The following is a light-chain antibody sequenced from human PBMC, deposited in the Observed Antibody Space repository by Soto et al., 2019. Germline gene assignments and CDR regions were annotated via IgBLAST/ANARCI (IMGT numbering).Light chain of an antibody. CDR3: QQYNNWPPNT. Sequence: EIVMTQSPATLSVSPGERATLSCRASQSVSSNLAWYQQKPGQAPRLLIYGASTRATGIPARFSGSRSWTEFTPTISSRQSEDVAVYYCQQYNNWPPNTFGQGTRLEMK. J-gene: IGKJ5*01. CDR1: QSVSSN. V-gene: IGKV3-15*01. CDR2: GAS.